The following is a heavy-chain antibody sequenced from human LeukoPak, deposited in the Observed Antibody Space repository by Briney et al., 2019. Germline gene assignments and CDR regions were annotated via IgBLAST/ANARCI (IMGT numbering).Heavy chain of an antibody. V-gene: IGHV3-23*01. CDR1: GFTFSSYA. D-gene: IGHD5-18*01. CDR2: ISGSGGST. CDR3: AKCDTDLKRYSHGSYAYYYMDV. J-gene: IGHJ6*03. Sequence: PGGSLRLSCAASGFTFSSYAMSWVRQAPGKGLEWVSAISGSGGSTYYADSVKGRFTISRDNSKNTLYLQMNSLRAEDTAVYYCAKCDTDLKRYSHGSYAYYYMDVWGKGTTVTVSS.